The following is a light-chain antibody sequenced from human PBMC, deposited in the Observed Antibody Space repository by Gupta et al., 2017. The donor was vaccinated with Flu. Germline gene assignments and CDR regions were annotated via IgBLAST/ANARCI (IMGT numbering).Light chain of an antibody. J-gene: IGKJ1*01. CDR3: QQRSNWPPSWT. CDR1: ESVGSY. CDR2: DAS. V-gene: IGKV3-11*01. Sequence: VLTQSPATLTLSPGERATLSCRASESVGSYLAWYQQRLGQAPRLLIYDASNRATGIPVRFSGSGSGTDFTLTISSLEPEDFAVYYCQQRSNWPPSWTFGQGTKVEIK.